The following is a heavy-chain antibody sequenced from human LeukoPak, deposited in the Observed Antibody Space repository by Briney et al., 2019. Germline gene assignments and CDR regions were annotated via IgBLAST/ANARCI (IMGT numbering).Heavy chain of an antibody. J-gene: IGHJ4*02. Sequence: SETLSLTCTVSGDSIGTYYWSWIRQPPGKGLEWIGHIYYSGSTKYNPSLKSRVTISVDTSKNQFSLKLSSVTAADTAVYYCARLFDYWGQGTLVTVSS. CDR1: GDSIGTYY. CDR2: IYYSGST. V-gene: IGHV4-59*08. CDR3: ARLFDY.